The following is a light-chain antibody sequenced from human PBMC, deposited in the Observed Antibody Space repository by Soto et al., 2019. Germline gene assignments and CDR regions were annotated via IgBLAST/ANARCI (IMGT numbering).Light chain of an antibody. CDR3: QKYGSVPYT. CDR1: QGIFNY. V-gene: IGKV1-27*01. CDR2: AAS. Sequence: DIQMTQSPSALSASLGDRVTITCRASQGIFNYLAWYQQKPGEVPKLLIFAASTLKSGVPSRFSGSGSGAEFTLTISSLQSEDVATYCCQKYGSVPYTFGQGTKLEI. J-gene: IGKJ2*01.